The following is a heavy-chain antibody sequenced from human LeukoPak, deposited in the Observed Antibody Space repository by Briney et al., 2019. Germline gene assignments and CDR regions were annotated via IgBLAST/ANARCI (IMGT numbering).Heavy chain of an antibody. CDR1: GGTFSSYA. CDR2: IIPIFGTA. Sequence: ASVKVSCKASGGTFSSYAISWVRQAPGQGLEWMGGIIPIFGTANYAQKSQGRVTITTDESTSTAYMELSSLRSEDTAVYYCARGASSSAFYYYYYMDVWGKGTTVTVSS. J-gene: IGHJ6*03. CDR3: ARGASSSAFYYYYYMDV. D-gene: IGHD6-6*01. V-gene: IGHV1-69*05.